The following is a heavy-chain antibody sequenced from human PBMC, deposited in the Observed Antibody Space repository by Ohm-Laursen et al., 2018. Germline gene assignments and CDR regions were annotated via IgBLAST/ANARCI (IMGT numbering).Heavy chain of an antibody. CDR2: ISSSGSTI. CDR1: GFTFSSYE. J-gene: IGHJ4*02. V-gene: IGHV3-48*03. Sequence: SLRLSCAAPGFTFSSYEMNWVRQAPGKGLEWVSYISSSGSTIYYADSVKGRFTISRDNAKNTLYLQMNSLRAEDTAVYYCAKPKSSGSSFDYWGQGTLVTVSS. CDR3: AKPKSSGSSFDY. D-gene: IGHD6-19*01.